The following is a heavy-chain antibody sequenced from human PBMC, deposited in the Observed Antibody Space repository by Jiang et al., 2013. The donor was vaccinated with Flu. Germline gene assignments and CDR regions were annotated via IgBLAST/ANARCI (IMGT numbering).Heavy chain of an antibody. CDR1: GYTFTLHG. Sequence: GAEVKKPGASVTVSCKTSGYTFTLHGLNWVRQAPGQGLEWMGYINPYNGDTKLTEKFEGRLSMTTDTSTSTAYMTLKSLRSDDTATYYCATPGDGPGRYYLDFWGQGSQVIVSS. CDR2: INPYNGDT. D-gene: IGHD3-10*01. CDR3: ATPGDGPGRYYLDF. J-gene: IGHJ4*02. V-gene: IGHV1-18*04.